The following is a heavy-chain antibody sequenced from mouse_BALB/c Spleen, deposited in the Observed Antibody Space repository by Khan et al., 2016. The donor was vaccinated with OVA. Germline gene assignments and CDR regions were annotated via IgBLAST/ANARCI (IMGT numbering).Heavy chain of an antibody. J-gene: IGHJ1*01. V-gene: IGHV2-6-2*01. CDR3: ARHRFGYFDV. CDR2: IWSDGIT. Sequence: QVQLKQSGPDLVAPSQSLSITCTVSGFSLTSYGVPWVRQPPGKGLKWLVVIWSDGITTYNSALKFRLSISKDNSKSQVFIQMNSLQTDDTAMYYGARHRFGYFDVWGAGTTVTVSS. CDR1: GFSLTSYG.